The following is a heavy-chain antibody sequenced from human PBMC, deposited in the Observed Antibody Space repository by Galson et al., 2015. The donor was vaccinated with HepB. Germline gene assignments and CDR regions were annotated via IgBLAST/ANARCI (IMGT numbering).Heavy chain of an antibody. CDR2: MNPLSGHT. Sequence: SVKVSCKASGYTFTSYDINWVRQAAGQGLEWMGWMNPLSGHTNYAQNFQGRVTMTRDTSITTAYVELSSLTSDDTAMYYCARDGKWLVPDWGQGTLVTVSS. CDR1: GYTFTSYD. J-gene: IGHJ4*02. CDR3: ARDGKWLVPD. D-gene: IGHD6-19*01. V-gene: IGHV1-8*01.